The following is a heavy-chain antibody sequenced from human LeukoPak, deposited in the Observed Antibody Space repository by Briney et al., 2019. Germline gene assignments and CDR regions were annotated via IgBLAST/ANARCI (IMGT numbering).Heavy chain of an antibody. CDR2: INHSGST. CDR3: ARGRPIFLYYYDSSGYYYVDP. V-gene: IGHV4-34*01. Sequence: SETLSLTCAVYDGSFSGYYWSWIRQPPGKGLEWIGEINHSGSTNYNPSLKSRVTISVDTSKNQFSLKLSSVTAADTAVYYCARGRPIFLYYYDSSGYYYVDPWGQGTLVTVSS. D-gene: IGHD3-22*01. CDR1: DGSFSGYY. J-gene: IGHJ5*02.